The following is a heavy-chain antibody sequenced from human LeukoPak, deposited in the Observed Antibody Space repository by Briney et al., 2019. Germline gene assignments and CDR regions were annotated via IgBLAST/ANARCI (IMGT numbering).Heavy chain of an antibody. D-gene: IGHD1-26*01. V-gene: IGHV3-48*03. CDR3: ASLWELTDY. CDR1: GFPFSTYE. CDR2: ISSSDNTI. J-gene: IGHJ4*02. Sequence: GGSLRLSCAASGFPFSTYEMDWVRQAPGKGLEWVSYISSSDNTIYYADSVKGRFTISRENAKNSLYLQMNSLRAEDTAVYYCASLWELTDYWGQGTLVTVSS.